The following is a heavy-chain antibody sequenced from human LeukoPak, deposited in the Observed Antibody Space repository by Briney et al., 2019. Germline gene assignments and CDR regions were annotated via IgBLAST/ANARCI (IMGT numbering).Heavy chain of an antibody. D-gene: IGHD6-13*01. CDR1: GFTFDDYA. Sequence: PGGSPRLSCAASGFTFDDYAMHWVRQAPGKGLEWVSGISWNSGSIGYADSVKGRFTISRDNAKNSLYLQMNSLRAEDTALYYCAKGDLSIAAAGSFDYWGQGTLVTVSS. J-gene: IGHJ4*02. CDR3: AKGDLSIAAAGSFDY. V-gene: IGHV3-9*01. CDR2: ISWNSGSI.